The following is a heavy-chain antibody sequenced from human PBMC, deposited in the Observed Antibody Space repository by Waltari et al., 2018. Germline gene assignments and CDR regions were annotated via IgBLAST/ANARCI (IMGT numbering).Heavy chain of an antibody. Sequence: QVQLHQWGAGQLKPSETLSLTCAVSGASSLGYFWSLIRQSPGKGPGWLGAIHHSGSTNYNPALASRVSLSVDTTKKQFSLRLTSVTAADAAVYYCARYGEVPPNYFFDYWGRGTLVTVSS. CDR3: ARYGEVPPNYFFDY. CDR1: GASSLGYF. V-gene: IGHV4-34*01. D-gene: IGHD2-21*01. J-gene: IGHJ4*01. CDR2: IHHSGST.